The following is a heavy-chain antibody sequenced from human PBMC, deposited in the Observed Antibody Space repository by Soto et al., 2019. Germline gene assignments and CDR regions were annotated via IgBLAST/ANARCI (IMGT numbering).Heavy chain of an antibody. CDR2: IIPIFGTA. Sequence: QVQLVQSGAEVKKPGSSVKVSCKASGGTFSSYAISWVRQAPGQGLEWMGGIIPIFGTANYAQKFQGIVTITAEETTSTAYMELSSLRAEDTAVYYCGRGASLPDAMGYYYYGMDVWGQGTTVTVSS. D-gene: IGHD2-2*01. CDR1: GGTFSSYA. V-gene: IGHV1-69*01. CDR3: GRGASLPDAMGYYYYGMDV. J-gene: IGHJ6*02.